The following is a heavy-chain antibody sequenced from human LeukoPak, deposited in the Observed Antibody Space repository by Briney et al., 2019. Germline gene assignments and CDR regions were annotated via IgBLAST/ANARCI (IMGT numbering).Heavy chain of an antibody. V-gene: IGHV3-66*01. CDR2: IYSGGST. J-gene: IGHJ3*02. D-gene: IGHD3-10*01. CDR1: GFTVSSNY. CDR3: ARVFPYYYGSGSYAFDI. Sequence: PGGSLRLSCAASGFTVSSNYMSWVRQAPGKGLEWVSVIYSGGSTYYADSVKGRFTISRDNSKNTLYLQMNSLRAEDTAVYYCARVFPYYYGSGSYAFDIWGQGTMVTVSS.